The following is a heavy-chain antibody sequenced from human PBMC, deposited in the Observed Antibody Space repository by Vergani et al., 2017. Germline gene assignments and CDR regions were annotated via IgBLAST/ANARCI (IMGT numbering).Heavy chain of an antibody. CDR1: ADSISSGSYY. Sequence: QLQLQQSGPGLVKPSETLVLTCTVSADSISSGSYYWGWIRQPPGKSLEWIGSIYYSGLTYYNPSLKSRVAISVDTSKNQFSLKLSSVTAADTAVYYCASSERWLPYFDYWGQGTLVTVSS. J-gene: IGHJ4*02. CDR3: ASSERWLPYFDY. V-gene: IGHV4-39*07. D-gene: IGHD5-24*01. CDR2: IYYSGLT.